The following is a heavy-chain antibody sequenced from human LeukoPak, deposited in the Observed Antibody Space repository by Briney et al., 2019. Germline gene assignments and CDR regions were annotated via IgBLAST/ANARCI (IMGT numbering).Heavy chain of an antibody. V-gene: IGHV4-34*01. Sequence: SETLSLTCAVYGGSFSGYYWSWIRQPPGKGLEWIGEINHSGSTNYNPSLKSRVTISVDTSKNQFSLKLSSVTATDTAVYYCARVTSGGSSLDYWGQGTLVTVSS. CDR1: GGSFSGYY. D-gene: IGHD2-15*01. CDR2: INHSGST. CDR3: ARVTSGGSSLDY. J-gene: IGHJ4*02.